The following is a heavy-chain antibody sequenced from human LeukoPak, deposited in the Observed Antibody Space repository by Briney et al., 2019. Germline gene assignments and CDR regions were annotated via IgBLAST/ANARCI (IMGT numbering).Heavy chain of an antibody. V-gene: IGHV3-48*04. CDR2: ISSSSSTI. J-gene: IGHJ5*02. Sequence: GGSLRLSCAASGFTFSSYSMNWVRQAPGKGLEWVSYISSSSSTIYYADSVKGRFTISRDNAKNSLYLQMNSLRAEDTAVYYCARDAVPHHIQGGGRTHTAMTYMNWFDPWGQGTLVTVSS. D-gene: IGHD5-18*01. CDR1: GFTFSSYS. CDR3: ARDAVPHHIQGGGRTHTAMTYMNWFDP.